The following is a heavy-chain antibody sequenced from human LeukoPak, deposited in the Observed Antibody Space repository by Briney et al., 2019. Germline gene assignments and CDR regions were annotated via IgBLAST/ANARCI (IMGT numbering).Heavy chain of an antibody. Sequence: GASAKVSCKASGYTFTGYYVNWFRQAPGQGLEWIGVINPSSGSRNYPPKFQDKITLTRDTSANTAYMQLNSLTSDDTAVYYCARVENADGLDYWGQGTLVTVSS. CDR1: GYTFTGYY. V-gene: IGHV1-46*01. D-gene: IGHD5-24*01. J-gene: IGHJ4*02. CDR3: ARVENADGLDY. CDR2: INPSSGSR.